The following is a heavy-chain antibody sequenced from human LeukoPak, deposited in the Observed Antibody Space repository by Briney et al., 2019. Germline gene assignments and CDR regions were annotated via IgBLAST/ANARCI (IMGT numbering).Heavy chain of an antibody. V-gene: IGHV1-69*13. CDR2: IIPIFGTA. CDR1: GGTFISYA. CDR3: ARGAGYSYGSDLDY. D-gene: IGHD5-18*01. Sequence: SVKVSCKASGGTFISYAISWVRQAPGQGLEWMGGIIPIFGTANYAQKFQGRVTITADESTSTAYMELSSLGSEDTAVYYCARGAGYSYGSDLDYWGQGTLVTVSS. J-gene: IGHJ4*02.